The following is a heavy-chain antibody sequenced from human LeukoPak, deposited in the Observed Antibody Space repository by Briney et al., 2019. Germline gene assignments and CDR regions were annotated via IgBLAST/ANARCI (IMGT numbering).Heavy chain of an antibody. J-gene: IGHJ4*02. CDR2: INSDGSST. CDR3: ARGGAVAAFFDY. D-gene: IGHD6-19*01. V-gene: IGHV3-74*01. Sequence: PGGSLRLSCAASGFTFSSYWMRWVRQAPGKGLVWVSRINSDGSSTSYADSVKGRFTISRDNSKNTLYLQMGSLRAEDMAVYYCARGGAVAAFFDYWGQGTLVTVSS. CDR1: GFTFSSYW.